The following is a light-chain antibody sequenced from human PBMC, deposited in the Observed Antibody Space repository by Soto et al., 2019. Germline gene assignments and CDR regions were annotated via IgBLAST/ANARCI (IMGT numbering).Light chain of an antibody. CDR2: DDN. V-gene: IGLV1-44*01. Sequence: QSVLTQPPSASGTPGQRVTISCSGGSANIGEKTVSWYQQFPGTAPTLLIYDDNQRPSGVPDRFSGSKSGTSVSLAISGLRSEDEATYYCATWDGSLDDPVVFGGGTKLTVL. J-gene: IGLJ2*01. CDR3: ATWDGSLDDPVV. CDR1: SANIGEKT.